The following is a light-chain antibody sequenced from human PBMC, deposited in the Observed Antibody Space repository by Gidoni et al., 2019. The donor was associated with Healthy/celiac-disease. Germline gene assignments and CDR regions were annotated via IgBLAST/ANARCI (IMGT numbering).Light chain of an antibody. V-gene: IGLV1-44*01. J-gene: IGLJ2*01. CDR1: SSNIGSNT. Sequence: SVLTQPLSVSGTPGHIVTISCSGSSSNIGSNTVNWYQQLPGTAPKLLIYSNNQRPSGVPDRCSGSKSDTSASLASSGLQSEDEADYYCAAWNDSLNGVVFGGGTKLTVL. CDR3: AAWNDSLNGVV. CDR2: SNN.